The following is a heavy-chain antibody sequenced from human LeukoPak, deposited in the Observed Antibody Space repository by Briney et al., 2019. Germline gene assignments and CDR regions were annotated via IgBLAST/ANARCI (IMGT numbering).Heavy chain of an antibody. J-gene: IGHJ4*02. V-gene: IGHV1-69*06. CDR2: IIPIFGTA. CDR1: GGTFSNYA. D-gene: IGHD3-16*01. Sequence: GASVKVSCKASGGTFSNYAISWVRQAPGQGLEWMGGIIPIFGTANYAQKFRGRVTITADKSTRTAYMELSSLRSEDAAVYYCARDNDSRDPPHFDYWGQGTLVTVSS. CDR3: ARDNDSRDPPHFDY.